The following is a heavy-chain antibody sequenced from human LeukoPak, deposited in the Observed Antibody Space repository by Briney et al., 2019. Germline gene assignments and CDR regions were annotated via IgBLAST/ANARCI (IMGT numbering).Heavy chain of an antibody. V-gene: IGHV3-49*03. D-gene: IGHD6-13*01. CDR3: TRVGRTYIAAAGDY. CDR1: GFTFGDYA. CDR2: IRSKAYGGTT. J-gene: IGHJ4*02. Sequence: GGSLRLSCTASGFTFGDYAMSWFRQAPGKGLEWVGFIRSKAYGGTTEHAAYVKGRFTISRVDSKSIAYLQMNSLKTEDTALYYCTRVGRTYIAAAGDYWGQGALVTVSS.